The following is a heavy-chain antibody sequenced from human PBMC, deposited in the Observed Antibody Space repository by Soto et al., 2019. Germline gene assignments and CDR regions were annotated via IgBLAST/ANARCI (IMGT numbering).Heavy chain of an antibody. V-gene: IGHV1-69*13. CDR2: IIPIFGTA. CDR1: GGTFSSYA. Sequence: ASVNVSCKASGGTFSSYAISWVRQAPGQGLEWMGGIIPIFGTANYAQKFQGRVTITADESTSTAYMELSSLRSEDTAVYYCARASVAALRPYYYYGMDVWGQGTTVTVSS. D-gene: IGHD6-25*01. J-gene: IGHJ6*02. CDR3: ARASVAALRPYYYYGMDV.